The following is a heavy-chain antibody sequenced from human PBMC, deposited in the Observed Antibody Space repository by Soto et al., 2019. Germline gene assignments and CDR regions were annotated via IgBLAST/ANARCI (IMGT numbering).Heavy chain of an antibody. D-gene: IGHD5-12*01. J-gene: IGHJ4*02. CDR1: GFTFSSYS. V-gene: IGHV3-48*02. CDR2: ISSSSSTI. Sequence: EVQLVESGGGLVQPGGSLRLSCAASGFTFSSYSMNWVRQAPGKGLEWVSYISSSSSTIYYADSVKGRFTISRDNAKNSLYRQMNSLRDEDTAVYYCARDRLTSYYFAYWGQGTLVTVPS. CDR3: ARDRLTSYYFAY.